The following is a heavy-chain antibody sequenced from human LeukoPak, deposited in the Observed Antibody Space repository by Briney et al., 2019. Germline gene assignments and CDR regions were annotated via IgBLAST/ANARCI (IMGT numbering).Heavy chain of an antibody. CDR3: ARGRELRFFSGYSSYYGMDV. D-gene: IGHD3-3*01. V-gene: IGHV4-34*01. J-gene: IGHJ6*02. CDR2: INHSGST. Sequence: SPSETLSLTCAVYGGSFSGYYWSWIRQPPGKGLEWIGEINHSGSTNYNPPLKSRVTISVDTSKNQFSLKLSSVTAADTAVYYCARGRELRFFSGYSSYYGMDVWGQGTTVTVSS. CDR1: GGSFSGYY.